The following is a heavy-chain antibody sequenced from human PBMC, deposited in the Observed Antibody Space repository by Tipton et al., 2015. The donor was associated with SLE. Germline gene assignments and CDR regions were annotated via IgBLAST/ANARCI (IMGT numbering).Heavy chain of an antibody. Sequence: GLVKPSETLSLTCTVSGASISSYYWSWIRQPPGKGLEWIGYTYYSGSTIHNPSLKSRVTISVDTSKDQFSLKLSSVTAADTAVYYCARVPVDGYSSSWYANYYYSYYGMDVWGQGTTVTVSS. V-gene: IGHV4-59*12. J-gene: IGHJ6*02. CDR1: GASISSYY. CDR3: ARVPVDGYSSSWYANYYYSYYGMDV. D-gene: IGHD6-13*01. CDR2: TYYSGST.